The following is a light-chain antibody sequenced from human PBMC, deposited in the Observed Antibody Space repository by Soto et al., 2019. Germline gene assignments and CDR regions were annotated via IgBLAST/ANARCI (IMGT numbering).Light chain of an antibody. Sequence: IVLTQSPGTLSLSPGERATLSCRASQSVSSSYLAWYQQKPGQAPRLLIYGASSRATGIPDRFSGSGSGTDFTLTISRLEPEDFAVYYCQQYGGSTKTFGQGPKVDIX. CDR1: QSVSSSY. V-gene: IGKV3-20*01. J-gene: IGKJ1*01. CDR3: QQYGGSTKT. CDR2: GAS.